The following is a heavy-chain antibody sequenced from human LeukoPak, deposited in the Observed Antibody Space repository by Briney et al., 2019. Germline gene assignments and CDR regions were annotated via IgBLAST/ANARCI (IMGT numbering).Heavy chain of an antibody. CDR3: ARGADYYGSGSRLNWFDP. D-gene: IGHD3-10*01. Sequence: PSETLSLTCTVSGYSISSGYYWGWIRQPPGKGLEWIGSIYYSGSTYYNPSLKSRVTISVDTSKNQFSLKLSSVTAADTAVYYCARGADYYGSGSRLNWFDPWGQGTLVTVSS. V-gene: IGHV4-38-2*02. CDR1: GYSISSGYY. J-gene: IGHJ5*02. CDR2: IYYSGST.